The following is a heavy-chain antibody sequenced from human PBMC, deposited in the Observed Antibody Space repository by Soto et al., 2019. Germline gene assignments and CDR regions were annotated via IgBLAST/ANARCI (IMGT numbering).Heavy chain of an antibody. CDR1: GYTFTGYY. CDR3: ARGIFGVVIPLPSTEKYYYYMDV. J-gene: IGHJ6*03. V-gene: IGHV1-2*04. D-gene: IGHD3-3*01. Sequence: GASVNVSCKASGYTFTGYYMHWVLQAPGQGLEWMGWINPNSGGTNYAQKFQGWVTMTRDTSISTAYMELSRLRSDDTAVYYCARGIFGVVIPLPSTEKYYYYMDVWGKGTTVTVSS. CDR2: INPNSGGT.